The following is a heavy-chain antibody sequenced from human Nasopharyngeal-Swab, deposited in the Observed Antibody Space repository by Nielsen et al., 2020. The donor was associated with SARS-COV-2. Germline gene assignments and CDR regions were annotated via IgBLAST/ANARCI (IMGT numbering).Heavy chain of an antibody. CDR2: LYTSGSTTFKPPP. J-gene: IGHJ5*02. CDR1: GDSINNHY. D-gene: IGHD3-16*01. Sequence: SETLSLTCTVSGDSINNHYWSWIRQPAGKGLQWIGRLYTSGSTTFKPPPNDNPSLKSRVSMSLDTSKNQFSLRLTSVTAADTAVYYCARDGGTWFDPWGQGTLVTVSS. V-gene: IGHV4-4*07. CDR3: ARDGGTWFDP.